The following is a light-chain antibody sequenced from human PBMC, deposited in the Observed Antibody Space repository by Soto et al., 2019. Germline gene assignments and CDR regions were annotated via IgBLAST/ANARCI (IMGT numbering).Light chain of an antibody. CDR2: DDN. J-gene: IGLJ1*01. CDR3: GAWDSSLSAYV. V-gene: IGLV1-51*01. CDR1: SSNIGGNS. Sequence: SVLTQPPSVSAAPGQKVTISCSGSSSNIGGNSVSWYQQLPGTAPKLLIYDDNKRPSGIPDRFSGSKSGTSATLGITGFKTGDEADYYCGAWDSSLSAYVFGVGTKVTVL.